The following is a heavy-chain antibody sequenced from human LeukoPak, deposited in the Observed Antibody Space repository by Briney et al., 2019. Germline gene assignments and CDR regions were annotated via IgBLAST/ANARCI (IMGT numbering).Heavy chain of an antibody. CDR2: IYHSGST. Sequence: ASETLSLTCAVSGGSISSGGYSWSWIRQPPGKGLEWIGYIYHSGSTYYNPSLKSRVTMSVDTSKNQFSLKVSSVTAADTAVYYCARWRTAKTAFDYWGQGTLVTVSS. CDR1: GGSISSGGYS. J-gene: IGHJ4*02. D-gene: IGHD2-21*02. CDR3: ARWRTAKTAFDY. V-gene: IGHV4-30-2*01.